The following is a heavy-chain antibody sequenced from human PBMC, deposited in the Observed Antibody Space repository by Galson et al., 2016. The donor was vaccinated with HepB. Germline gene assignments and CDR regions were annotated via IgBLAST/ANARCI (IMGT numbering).Heavy chain of an antibody. D-gene: IGHD3-22*01. CDR1: GFAFGSYS. V-gene: IGHV3-21*01. CDR3: ARDNFYESSGYFSSHDY. Sequence: SLRLSCAASGFAFGSYSMNWVRQAPGKGLEWVSSIDTSGTYTYYADLVKGRFTISRDNAKKSLYLQMNSLRAEDTAVYYCARDNFYESSGYFSSHDYWGQGTLVTVS. J-gene: IGHJ4*02. CDR2: IDTSGTYT.